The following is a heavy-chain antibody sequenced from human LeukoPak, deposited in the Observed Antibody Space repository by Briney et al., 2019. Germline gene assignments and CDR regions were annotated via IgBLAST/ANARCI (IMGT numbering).Heavy chain of an antibody. CDR3: ARHPSVTRYNWFDP. J-gene: IGHJ5*02. Sequence: SETLSLTCTVSGGSISSGGYYWSWIRQPPGKGLEWIGEINHSGSTNYNPSLKSRVTISVDTSKNQFSLKLSSVTAADTAVYYCARHPSVTRYNWFDPWGQGTLVTVSS. CDR1: GGSISSGGYY. V-gene: IGHV4-39*01. CDR2: INHSGST. D-gene: IGHD4-17*01.